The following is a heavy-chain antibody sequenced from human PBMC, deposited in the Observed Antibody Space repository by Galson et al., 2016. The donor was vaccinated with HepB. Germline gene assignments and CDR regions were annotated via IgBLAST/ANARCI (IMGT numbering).Heavy chain of an antibody. CDR3: AKGPTSYFYGMDV. Sequence: SLRLSCAASGFTFNSYGMSWVRQAPGKGLEWVAVISYDGSNKYYADSVKGRFTISRDNSKNTLYLQMNSLRADDMAVYYCAKGPTSYFYGMDVWGQGTTVTVSS. J-gene: IGHJ6*02. V-gene: IGHV3-30*18. CDR1: GFTFNSYG. CDR2: ISYDGSNK.